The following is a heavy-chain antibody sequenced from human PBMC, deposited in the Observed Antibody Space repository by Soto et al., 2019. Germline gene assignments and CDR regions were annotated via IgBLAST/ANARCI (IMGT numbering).Heavy chain of an antibody. J-gene: IGHJ3*02. CDR1: GISLSTSGVG. D-gene: IGHD1-1*01. CDR3: ARGLATLPVFAFDI. Sequence: QITLKGSGPTLVKPTQTLTLTCTLSGISLSTSGVGLGWIRQTPGNALEWLALVYWNDDKHYSPSLKSRLTITKDTSKNQAILTMTNMDPADTATYYCARGLATLPVFAFDIWGQGTVVTVSS. V-gene: IGHV2-5*01. CDR2: VYWNDDK.